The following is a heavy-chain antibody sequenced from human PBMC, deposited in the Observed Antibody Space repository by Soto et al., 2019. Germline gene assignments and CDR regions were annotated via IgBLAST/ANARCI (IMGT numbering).Heavy chain of an antibody. Sequence: QVQLQESGPGLVKPSETLSLTCTVSGGSVSSGTYYWSWIRQPPGKGLEWIGYIYYSGSTNYNPSLQIRVPISLDTSKNQFSLNLSSVTAADTAVYYCARQRSGYYYYPFDYWGQGTLVTVSS. CDR3: ARQRSGYYYYPFDY. CDR1: GGSVSSGTYY. D-gene: IGHD3-22*01. V-gene: IGHV4-61*01. J-gene: IGHJ4*02. CDR2: IYYSGST.